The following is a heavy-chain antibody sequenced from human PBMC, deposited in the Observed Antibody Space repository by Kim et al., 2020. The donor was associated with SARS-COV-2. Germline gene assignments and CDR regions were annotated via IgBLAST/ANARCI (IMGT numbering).Heavy chain of an antibody. D-gene: IGHD3-16*01. Sequence: GGSLRLSCAASGFTVSSNYMSWVRQAPGKGLEWVSVIYSGGSTYYADSVKGRFTISRDNSKNTLYLQMNSLRAEDTAVYYCAARMWGVNAFDIWGQGTMVTVSS. CDR3: AARMWGVNAFDI. V-gene: IGHV3-53*01. CDR1: GFTVSSNY. CDR2: IYSGGST. J-gene: IGHJ3*02.